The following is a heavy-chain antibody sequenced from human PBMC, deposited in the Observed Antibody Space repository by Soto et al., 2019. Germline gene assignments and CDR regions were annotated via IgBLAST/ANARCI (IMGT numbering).Heavy chain of an antibody. Sequence: PSETLSLTCTVSGGSISSGDYYWSWIRQPPGKGLEWIGYIYYSGSTYYNPSLKSRVTISVDTSKNQFSLKLSSVTAADTAVYYCARSVSGVVVIDGGSDDYFDYWGQGTLVTVPQ. CDR1: GGSISSGDYY. CDR2: IYYSGST. V-gene: IGHV4-30-4*01. J-gene: IGHJ4*02. D-gene: IGHD3-22*01. CDR3: ARSVSGVVVIDGGSDDYFDY.